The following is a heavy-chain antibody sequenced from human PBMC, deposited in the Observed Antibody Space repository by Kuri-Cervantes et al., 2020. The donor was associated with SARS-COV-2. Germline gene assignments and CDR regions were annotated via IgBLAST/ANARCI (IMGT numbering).Heavy chain of an antibody. CDR2: ISYDGSNK. Sequence: GESLKISCAASGFTFSSYGMHWVRQAPGKGLEWVAVISYDGSNKYYADSVKGRYTISRDNSKNTLCLNMSSLRAEDTAMYYCARDRVGVIDSWGQGTLVTVSS. CDR3: ARDRVGVIDS. CDR1: GFTFSSYG. J-gene: IGHJ4*02. V-gene: IGHV3-30*03. D-gene: IGHD2-21*01.